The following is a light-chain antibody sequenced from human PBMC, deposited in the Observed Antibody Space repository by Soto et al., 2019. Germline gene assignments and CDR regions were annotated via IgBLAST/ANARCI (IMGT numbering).Light chain of an antibody. CDR3: QHYNSYSEA. J-gene: IGKJ1*01. CDR2: DAS. V-gene: IGKV1-5*01. CDR1: QSISSW. Sequence: DIKMTQSPSTLSASVGDRVTITCRASQSISSWLAWYQQKPGKAPKFLIYDASNLEGGVPSRFSGSGSGTEFTLTISSLQPDDFATYYCQHYNSYSEAFGQGTKVDVK.